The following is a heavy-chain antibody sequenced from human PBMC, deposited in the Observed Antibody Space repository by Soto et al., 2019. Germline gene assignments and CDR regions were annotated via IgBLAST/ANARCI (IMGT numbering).Heavy chain of an antibody. D-gene: IGHD3-16*01. CDR1: GYTFTSHY. Sequence: ASVKVSCKASGYTFTSHYMHWVRQAPGQGLEWMGVINPNSGNTNYARKFQGRITMTRDTSTTTFTMELSSLRFDDTAVYYCVRDLSKVDNVWWLDPWGQGTLVPSSP. CDR2: INPNSGNT. V-gene: IGHV1-46*03. J-gene: IGHJ5*02. CDR3: VRDLSKVDNVWWLDP.